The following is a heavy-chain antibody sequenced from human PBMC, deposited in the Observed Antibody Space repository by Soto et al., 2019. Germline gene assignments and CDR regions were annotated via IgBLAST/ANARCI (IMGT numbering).Heavy chain of an antibody. Sequence: PSETLSLTCTVSGASINSYYWSWIRQSPGKGLEWIGYIYYTGNTNYNPSLKSRVTISMDRSKKQFSLKLNSVTAADTAVYYCAKDFTGPLAFDPWGQGTLVTVSS. J-gene: IGHJ5*02. V-gene: IGHV4-59*01. CDR2: IYYTGNT. CDR1: GASINSYY. CDR3: AKDFTGPLAFDP.